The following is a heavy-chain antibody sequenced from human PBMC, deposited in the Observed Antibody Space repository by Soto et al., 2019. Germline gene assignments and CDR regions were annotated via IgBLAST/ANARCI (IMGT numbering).Heavy chain of an antibody. V-gene: IGHV1-69*01. CDR3: ARDRDPYYVFCSGYDQRGYFNY. CDR2: IIPIFGTA. J-gene: IGHJ4*01. Sequence: SVKVSCKASGGTFSSYAISWVRQAPGQGLEWMGGIIPIFGTANYAQKFQGRVTITADESTSTAYMELSSLRSEGTAVYYCARDRDPYYVFCSGYDQRGYFNYWGHESLVTVSS. CDR1: GGTFSSYA. D-gene: IGHD3-3*01.